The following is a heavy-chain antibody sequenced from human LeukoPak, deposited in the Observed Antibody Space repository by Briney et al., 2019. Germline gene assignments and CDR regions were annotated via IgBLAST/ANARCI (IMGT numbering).Heavy chain of an antibody. CDR3: ARELNYDSSGYYFDY. D-gene: IGHD3-22*01. CDR1: GYTFTVYF. Sequence: GASVKVSCKASGYTFTVYFMHWVRQAPGQGLELMGWINPNSGGTNYAQKFQGRVTMTRDTSISTAYMELSRLRSDDTAVYYCARELNYDSSGYYFDYWGQGTLVTVSS. J-gene: IGHJ4*02. CDR2: INPNSGGT. V-gene: IGHV1-2*02.